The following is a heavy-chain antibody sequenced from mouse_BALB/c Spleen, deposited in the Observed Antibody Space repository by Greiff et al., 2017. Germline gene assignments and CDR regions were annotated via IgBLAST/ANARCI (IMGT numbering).Heavy chain of an antibody. J-gene: IGHJ2*01. CDR1: GYSFTGYF. D-gene: IGHD1-1*01. Sequence: EVQLQESGPELVKPGASVKISCKASGYSFTGYFMNWVMQSHGKSLEWIGRINPYNGDTFYNQKFKGKATLTVDKSSSTAHMELRSLASEDSAVYYCARLNYGTPFFDYWGQGTTLTVSS. V-gene: IGHV1-20*02. CDR3: ARLNYGTPFFDY. CDR2: INPYNGDT.